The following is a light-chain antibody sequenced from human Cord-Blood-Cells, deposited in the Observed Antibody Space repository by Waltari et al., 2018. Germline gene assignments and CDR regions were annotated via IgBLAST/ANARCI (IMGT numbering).Light chain of an antibody. V-gene: IGLV1-40*01. CDR2: GNS. J-gene: IGLJ3*02. CDR1: SPNIGAGYD. CDR3: QSYDSSLSGSV. Sequence: QSVLTQPPSVSGAPGQRVTISCTGSSPNIGAGYDVHWYQQLPGTAPKLLIYGNSIRPAGVPDRFSGSKSGTSASLAITGLQAEDEADYYCQSYDSSLSGSVFGGGTKLTVL.